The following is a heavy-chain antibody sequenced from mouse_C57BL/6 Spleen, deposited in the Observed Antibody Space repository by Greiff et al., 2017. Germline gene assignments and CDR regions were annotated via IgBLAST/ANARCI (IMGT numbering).Heavy chain of an antibody. V-gene: IGHV1-52*01. Sequence: VQLQQPGAELVRPGSSVKLSCKASGYTFTSYWMHWVKQRPIQGLEWIGNIDPSDSETHYNQKFKDKATLTVYKSSSTAYMQLSSLTSEDSAVYYCARGYDSIYYAMDYWGQGTSVTVSS. CDR3: ARGYDSIYYAMDY. CDR2: IDPSDSET. CDR1: GYTFTSYW. D-gene: IGHD2-2*01. J-gene: IGHJ4*01.